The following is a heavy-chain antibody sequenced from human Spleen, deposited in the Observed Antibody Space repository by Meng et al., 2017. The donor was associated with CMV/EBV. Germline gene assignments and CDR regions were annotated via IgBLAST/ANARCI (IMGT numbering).Heavy chain of an antibody. Sequence: TGAGGSVSNSSYYWGWLRQPPGEGLEWIGSIYYSGSTYYNPSRKSRVTISVDTSKNQFSLKLSSVTAADTAVYYCARGDRGTTELDYWGQGTLVTVSS. D-gene: IGHD2/OR15-2a*01. J-gene: IGHJ4*02. V-gene: IGHV4-39*07. CDR3: ARGDRGTTELDY. CDR2: IYYSGST. CDR1: GGSVSNSSYY.